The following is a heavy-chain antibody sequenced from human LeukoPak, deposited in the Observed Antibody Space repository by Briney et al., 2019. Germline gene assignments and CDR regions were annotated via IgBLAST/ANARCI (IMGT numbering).Heavy chain of an antibody. J-gene: IGHJ4*02. D-gene: IGHD3-10*01. CDR3: ARVEKGYYYGSGSPASPYYFDY. CDR1: GGSISTSSYY. CDR2: VYYSGNT. Sequence: SETLSLTCNVSGGSISTSSYYWGWIRQPPGKGPEWIGSVYYSGNTYYNPSLKSRVTISVDTSKNQFSLKLSSVTAADTAVYYCARVEKGYYYGSGSPASPYYFDYWGQGTLVTVSS. V-gene: IGHV4-39*07.